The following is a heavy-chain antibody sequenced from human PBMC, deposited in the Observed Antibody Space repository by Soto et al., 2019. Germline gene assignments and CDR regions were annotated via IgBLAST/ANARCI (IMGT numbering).Heavy chain of an antibody. CDR1: GGSISNGGYY. J-gene: IGHJ1*01. D-gene: IGHD3-22*01. CDR3: ARDDYDSSGYYPFQH. Sequence: QVQLQESGPGLVKPSQTLSLTCTVSGGSISNGGYYWSWIRQHPGKGLEWIGYIYYSGSTYYNPSLKSRVTISVDTSKNQFSLKLSSVTAADTAVYYCARDDYDSSGYYPFQHWGQGTLVTVSS. CDR2: IYYSGST. V-gene: IGHV4-31*03.